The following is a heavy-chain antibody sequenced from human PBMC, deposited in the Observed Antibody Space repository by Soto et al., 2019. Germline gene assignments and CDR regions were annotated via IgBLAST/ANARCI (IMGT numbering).Heavy chain of an antibody. J-gene: IGHJ4*02. CDR3: ANIRSTTVTTGYFDY. D-gene: IGHD4-17*01. CDR2: ISYDGSNK. Sequence: QVQLVESGGGVVQPGRSLRLSCAASGFTFSSYGMHWVRQAPGKGLEWVAVISYDGSNKYYADSVKGRFTISRDNSKNTLYLQMNSLRAEDTAVYYCANIRSTTVTTGYFDYWSQGTLVTVSS. CDR1: GFTFSSYG. V-gene: IGHV3-30*18.